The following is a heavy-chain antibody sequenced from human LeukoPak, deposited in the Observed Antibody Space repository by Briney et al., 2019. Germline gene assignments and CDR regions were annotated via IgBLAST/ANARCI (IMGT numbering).Heavy chain of an antibody. CDR2: INHSGST. D-gene: IGHD1-14*01. V-gene: IGHV4-34*01. Sequence: SETLSLTCAVYGGSFSGYYWSWIRQPPGKGLEWIGEINHSGSTNYNPSLKSRVTISVDTSKNQFSLKLSSVTAADTAVYYCARRKTSAFDYWGQGTLVTASS. CDR1: GGSFSGYY. J-gene: IGHJ4*02. CDR3: ARRKTSAFDY.